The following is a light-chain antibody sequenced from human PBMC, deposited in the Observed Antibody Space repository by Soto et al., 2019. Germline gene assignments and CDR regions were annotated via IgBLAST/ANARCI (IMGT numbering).Light chain of an antibody. CDR2: AAS. J-gene: IGKJ2*01. Sequence: DIQMTQSPSSLSASLGGSVSITCRARQTISNNLNWYQQRPGEAPKLLIYAASSLQSGNPSRFSGSGSATDFSLTIGSLQPEDFALDYWQQSYSSPYTIGQGTKLEIK. CDR3: QQSYSSPYT. V-gene: IGKV1-39*01. CDR1: QTISNN.